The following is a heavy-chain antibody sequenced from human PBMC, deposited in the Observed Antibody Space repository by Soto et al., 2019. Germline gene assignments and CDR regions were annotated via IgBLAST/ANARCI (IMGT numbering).Heavy chain of an antibody. CDR1: GYTFTGYY. V-gene: IGHV1-2*04. D-gene: IGHD2-2*01. Sequence: QVQLVQSGAEVKKPGASVKVSCKASGYTFTGYYMHWVRQAPGHGLEWMGWINPNSGGTNYAQKFQGWVTMIRDTSISTAYMELSRLRSDDTAVYYCALSYCSSTSCQGDYFDYWGQGTLVTVSS. J-gene: IGHJ4*02. CDR2: INPNSGGT. CDR3: ALSYCSSTSCQGDYFDY.